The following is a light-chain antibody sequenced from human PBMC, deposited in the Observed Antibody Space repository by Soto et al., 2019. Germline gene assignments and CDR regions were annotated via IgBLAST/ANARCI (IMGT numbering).Light chain of an antibody. CDR3: QHYNSFSRT. Sequence: EIVLTQSPGTLSLSPGERATLSCRASQSVSNNYLAWYQQKPGQAPRLLIYGASNRATGIPDRFSGSGSGTDFTLTITRLQPDDFATYYCQHYNSFSRTFGQGTKVDIK. CDR2: GAS. CDR1: QSVSNNY. V-gene: IGKV3-20*01. J-gene: IGKJ1*01.